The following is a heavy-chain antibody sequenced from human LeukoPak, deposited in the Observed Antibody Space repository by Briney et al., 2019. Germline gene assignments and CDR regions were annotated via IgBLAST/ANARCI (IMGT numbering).Heavy chain of an antibody. CDR3: ARATTMIVVGFDY. J-gene: IGHJ4*02. D-gene: IGHD3-22*01. CDR1: GYTFTSYA. V-gene: IGHV1-3*03. Sequence: GASVKVSCKASGYTFTSYAMHWVRQAPGQRLEWMGWINAGNGNTKYSQEFQGRVTITRDTSASTAYMELSSLRSEDMAVYYCARATTMIVVGFDYWGQGALVTVSS. CDR2: INAGNGNT.